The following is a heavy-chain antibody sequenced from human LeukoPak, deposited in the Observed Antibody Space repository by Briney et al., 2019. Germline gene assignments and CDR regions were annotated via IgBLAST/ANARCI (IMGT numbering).Heavy chain of an antibody. CDR3: ARGYCSSTNCYTATAWSDP. CDR2: ISAYNGNT. CDR1: GYTFTSYG. J-gene: IGHJ5*02. V-gene: IGHV1-18*01. D-gene: IGHD2-2*02. Sequence: GASVKVSCKASGYTFTSYGINWVRQAPGQGLEWMGWISAYNGNTNYAQKFQGRVTMTTDASTSTAYMELRSLRSDDTAGYYCARGYCSSTNCYTATAWSDPWGQGTLVTVSS.